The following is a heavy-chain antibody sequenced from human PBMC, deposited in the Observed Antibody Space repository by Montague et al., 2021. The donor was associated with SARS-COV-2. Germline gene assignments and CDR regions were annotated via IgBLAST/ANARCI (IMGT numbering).Heavy chain of an antibody. CDR1: GLTFSYYA. CDR2: ISGSGGTT. V-gene: IGHV3-23*01. D-gene: IGHD3-22*01. J-gene: IGHJ4*02. CDR3: AKAHYYDSSGYYF. Sequence: SLRLSCAASGLTFSYYAMSWVRQAPGKGLEWVSTISGSGGTTYYADSVKGRFTISRDNSKNTLYLRMNSPRAEDTAVYYCAKAHYYDSSGYYFWGQGTLVTVSS.